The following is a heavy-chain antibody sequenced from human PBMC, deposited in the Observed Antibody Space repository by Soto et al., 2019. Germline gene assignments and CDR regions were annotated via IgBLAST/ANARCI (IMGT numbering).Heavy chain of an antibody. CDR3: ARDGSSTAKWIDP. Sequence: SETLSLTCTVSGDAIYIGGYYWTWIRQHPGKGLEWIGYIYHTGKTYYNPSLESRVTMSVDTSKNQFSLKLASVTAADTAVYYCARDGSSTAKWIDPWGQGTLVTVSS. CDR2: IYHTGKT. J-gene: IGHJ5*02. V-gene: IGHV4-31*03. CDR1: GDAIYIGGYY. D-gene: IGHD2-2*01.